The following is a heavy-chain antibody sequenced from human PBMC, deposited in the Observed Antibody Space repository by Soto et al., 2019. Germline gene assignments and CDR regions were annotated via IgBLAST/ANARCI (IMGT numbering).Heavy chain of an antibody. CDR3: ARGLNYGSGDY. CDR1: GYTFTSYD. J-gene: IGHJ4*02. D-gene: IGHD3-10*01. V-gene: IGHV1-8*01. CDR2: MNPNSGNT. Sequence: GASVKVSCKASGYTFTSYDINWVRQATGRGLEWMGWMNPNSGNTGYAQKFQGRVTMTTDTSISTAYMELSSLRSDDTAVYYCARGLNYGSGDYWGQGTLVTVSS.